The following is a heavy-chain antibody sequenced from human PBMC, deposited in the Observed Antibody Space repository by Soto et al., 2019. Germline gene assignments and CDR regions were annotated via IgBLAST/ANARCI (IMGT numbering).Heavy chain of an antibody. CDR2: IYHSGST. Sequence: SETLSLTCAVSGGSISSSNWWSWVRQPPGKGLEWIGEIYHSGSTNYNPSLKSRVTISVDKSKNQFSLKLSSVTAADTAVYYCARDGWVRYSSSWYGNTEIDYWGQGTLVTVSS. V-gene: IGHV4-4*02. J-gene: IGHJ4*02. CDR1: GGSISSSNW. CDR3: ARDGWVRYSSSWYGNTEIDY. D-gene: IGHD6-13*01.